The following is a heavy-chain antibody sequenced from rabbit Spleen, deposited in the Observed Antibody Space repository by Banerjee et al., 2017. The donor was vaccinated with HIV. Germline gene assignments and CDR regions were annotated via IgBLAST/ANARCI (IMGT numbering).Heavy chain of an antibody. CDR1: GFPFNSYW. V-gene: IGHV1S7*01. CDR3: ARDLAGVIGWNFGW. D-gene: IGHD4-1*01. Sequence: QLVESGGDLVKPGASLTLTCTASGFPFNSYWMGWVRQAPGKGLEWIGYIDPIFGSTYYASWVNGRFTISSHNAQNTLYLQLNSLTAADTATYFCARDLAGVIGWNFGWWGQGTLVTVS. CDR2: IDPIFGST. J-gene: IGHJ3*01.